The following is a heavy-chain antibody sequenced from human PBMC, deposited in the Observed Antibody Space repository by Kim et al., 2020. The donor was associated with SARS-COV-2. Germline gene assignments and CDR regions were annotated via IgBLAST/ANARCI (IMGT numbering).Heavy chain of an antibody. Sequence: SETLSLTCTVSGGSISSSSYYWGWIRQPPGKGLEWIGSIYYSGSTYYNPSLKSRVTISVDTSKNQFSLKLSSVTAADTAVYYCARADDSSGYPYYYGMDVWGQGTTVTVSS. D-gene: IGHD3-22*01. V-gene: IGHV4-39*07. CDR3: ARADDSSGYPYYYGMDV. J-gene: IGHJ6*02. CDR1: GGSISSSSYY. CDR2: IYYSGST.